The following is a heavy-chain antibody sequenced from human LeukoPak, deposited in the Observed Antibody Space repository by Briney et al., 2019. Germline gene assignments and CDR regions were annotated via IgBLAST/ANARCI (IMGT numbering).Heavy chain of an antibody. D-gene: IGHD5-12*01. J-gene: IGHJ4*02. CDR3: VKGGWLRPPWF. CDR2: ISSNGGST. Sequence: GGSLRLSCSASGFTFSSYAMHWVRQAPGKGLEYVSAISSNGGSTYYADSVKGRFTISRDNSKNTLYLQMSSLRAEDTAVYYRVKGGWLRPPWFWGQGTLVTVSS. V-gene: IGHV3-64D*06. CDR1: GFTFSSYA.